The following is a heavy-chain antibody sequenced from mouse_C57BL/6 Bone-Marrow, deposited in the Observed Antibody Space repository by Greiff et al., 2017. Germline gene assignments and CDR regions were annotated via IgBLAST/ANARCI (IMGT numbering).Heavy chain of an antibody. CDR1: GFNIKDYY. J-gene: IGHJ1*03. Sequence: EVQLQQSGAELVKPGASVKLSCTASGFNIKDYYMHWVKQRTEQGLEWIGRIDPEDGETKYAPKFQGKATITADTSSSTAHLELSSLTSEDTAVYYCARGGLLLRSYWYFDVWGTGTTVTVSS. V-gene: IGHV14-2*01. CDR3: ARGGLLLRSYWYFDV. CDR2: IDPEDGET. D-gene: IGHD1-1*01.